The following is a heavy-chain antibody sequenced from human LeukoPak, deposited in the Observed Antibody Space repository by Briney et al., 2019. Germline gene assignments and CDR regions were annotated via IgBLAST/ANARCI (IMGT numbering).Heavy chain of an antibody. J-gene: IGHJ4*02. V-gene: IGHV1-18*01. CDR1: GYTFTSYG. CDR3: ARDNGWTSFDY. D-gene: IGHD6-19*01. CDR2: ISAYNGNT. Sequence: ASVKVSCKASGYTFTSYGISWVRQAPGQGLEWMGWISAYNGNTNYAQKLQGRVTITADKSTSTAYMELSSLRSEDTAVYYCARDNGWTSFDYWGQGTLVTVSS.